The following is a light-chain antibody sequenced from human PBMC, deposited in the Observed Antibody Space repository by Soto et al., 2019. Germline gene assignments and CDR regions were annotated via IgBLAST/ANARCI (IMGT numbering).Light chain of an antibody. Sequence: DIQMTQSPSTLSAYVGDRVTITCRASQSLSGWLAWYQQKPGKAPKLLIYKTSTLESGVPSRFGGSGSGTDFTLTISSLQPEDFATYYCQQYYNLHTCGQGTKLEIK. V-gene: IGKV1-5*03. J-gene: IGKJ2*01. CDR3: QQYYNLHT. CDR2: KTS. CDR1: QSLSGW.